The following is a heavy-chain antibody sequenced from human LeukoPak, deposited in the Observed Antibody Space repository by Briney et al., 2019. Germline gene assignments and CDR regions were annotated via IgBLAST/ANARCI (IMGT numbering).Heavy chain of an antibody. CDR2: INAGNGNT. J-gene: IGHJ4*02. CDR1: GYTFTSYA. V-gene: IGHV1-3*01. Sequence: ASVKVSCKASGYTFTSYAMHWVRQAPGQRLEWMGWINAGNGNTKYSQKFQGRVTITRDTSASTAYMELSSLRSEDTAVYYCARARIRTGIAVAGTIDYWGQGTLATVSS. D-gene: IGHD6-19*01. CDR3: ARARIRTGIAVAGTIDY.